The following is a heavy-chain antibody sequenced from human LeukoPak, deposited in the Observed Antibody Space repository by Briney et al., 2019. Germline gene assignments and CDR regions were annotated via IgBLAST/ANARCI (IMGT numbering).Heavy chain of an antibody. CDR1: GYTLTELS. Sequence: GASVKVSCKVSGYTLTELSMHWVRQAPGKGLEWMGGFDPEDGETIYAQKFQGRVTMTEDTSTDTAYMELSSLRSEDTAVYYCGLSGNYYYYYMDVWGKGTTVTISS. CDR2: FDPEDGET. D-gene: IGHD6-25*01. CDR3: GLSGNYYYYYMDV. V-gene: IGHV1-24*01. J-gene: IGHJ6*03.